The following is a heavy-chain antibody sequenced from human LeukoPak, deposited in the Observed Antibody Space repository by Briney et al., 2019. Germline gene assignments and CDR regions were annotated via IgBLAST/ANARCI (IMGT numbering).Heavy chain of an antibody. CDR3: ARENYSSGWLAIDY. CDR1: GGSISSYY. D-gene: IGHD6-19*01. V-gene: IGHV4-4*07. Sequence: SETLSLTCTVSGGSISSYYWSWIRQPAGKGLEWIGRIYTSGSTNYNPSLKSRVTMSVDTSKNRFSLKLSSVTAADTAVYYCARENYSSGWLAIDYWGQGTLVTVSS. CDR2: IYTSGST. J-gene: IGHJ4*02.